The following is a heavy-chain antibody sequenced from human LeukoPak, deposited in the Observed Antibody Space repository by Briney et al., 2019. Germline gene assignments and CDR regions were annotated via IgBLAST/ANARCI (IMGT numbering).Heavy chain of an antibody. Sequence: PGRSLRLSCAASGFTFSSYGMHWVRQAPGKGLEWVAVISYDGSNKYYAESVKGRFTISRDNSKNTLYLQMNSLRAEDTAVYYCAKERDFWSGRYSRNPLDYWGQGTLVTVSS. CDR3: AKERDFWSGRYSRNPLDY. V-gene: IGHV3-30*18. CDR1: GFTFSSYG. J-gene: IGHJ4*02. CDR2: ISYDGSNK. D-gene: IGHD3-3*01.